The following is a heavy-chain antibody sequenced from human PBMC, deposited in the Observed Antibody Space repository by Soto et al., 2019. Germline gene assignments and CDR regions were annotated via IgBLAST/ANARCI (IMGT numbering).Heavy chain of an antibody. V-gene: IGHV3-7*01. CDR3: AAWDISNP. Sequence: EEKLVQSGGGLVRPGGSLRLSCVGSGITFSNYWMNWVRQTPGKGLEWVANIKPDGSAKAYVDSVKGRFTVSRDNAKNSLYLQMNSLRAADTAVYFCAAWDISNPWGQGTLVTVSS. J-gene: IGHJ5*02. CDR1: GITFSNYW. D-gene: IGHD2-15*01. CDR2: IKPDGSAK.